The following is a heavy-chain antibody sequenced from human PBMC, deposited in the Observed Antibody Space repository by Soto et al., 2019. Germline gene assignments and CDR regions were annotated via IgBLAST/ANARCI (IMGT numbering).Heavy chain of an antibody. CDR2: IWYDGSNK. D-gene: IGHD6-25*01. CDR1: GFTFSSYG. J-gene: IGHJ6*02. CDR3: ARDTVRLDYYYYYGMDV. V-gene: IGHV3-33*01. Sequence: QVQLVESGGGVVQPGRSLRLSCAASGFTFSSYGMHWVRQAPGKGLEWVAVIWYDGSNKYYADSVKGRFTISRDNSKNTLYLQMNSLRAEDTAVYYCARDTVRLDYYYYYGMDVWGQGTTVTVSS.